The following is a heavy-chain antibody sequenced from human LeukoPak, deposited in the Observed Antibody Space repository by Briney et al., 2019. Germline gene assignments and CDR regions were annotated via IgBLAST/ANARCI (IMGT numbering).Heavy chain of an antibody. CDR2: MNPINGNT. J-gene: IGHJ5*02. Sequence: ASVKVSCKASGFTFTNYDINWARQATGQGLEWMGWMNPINGNTGYAQKFQGRVTMTRDTSISTAYMELRSLTSEDTAVYYCVRDGEGVAISVNYWFDPWGQGTLVTVSS. CDR1: GFTFTNYD. CDR3: VRDGEGVAISVNYWFDP. V-gene: IGHV1-8*01. D-gene: IGHD3-10*01.